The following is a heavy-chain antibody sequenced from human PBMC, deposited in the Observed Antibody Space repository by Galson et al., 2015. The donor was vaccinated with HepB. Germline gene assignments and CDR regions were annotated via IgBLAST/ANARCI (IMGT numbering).Heavy chain of an antibody. J-gene: IGHJ2*01. V-gene: IGHV6-1*01. CDR1: GDSVSRDKAA. CDR2: TYYRSKWYR. D-gene: IGHD5-24*01. Sequence: CAISGDSVSRDKAAWNWIRQPPSRGLEWLGRTYYRSKWYREYASSVRGRIATNPDSSKNQFTLQLNSVTRDDTAVYFCAGDTITGSWFFDLWGRGTQVIVSS. CDR3: AGDTITGSWFFDL.